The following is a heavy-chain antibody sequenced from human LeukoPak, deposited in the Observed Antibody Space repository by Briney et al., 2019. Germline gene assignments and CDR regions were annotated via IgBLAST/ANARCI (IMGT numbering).Heavy chain of an antibody. J-gene: IGHJ3*02. D-gene: IGHD3-22*01. V-gene: IGHV3-30*02. CDR3: ARKYYYDSSPYNAFDI. Sequence: GGSLRLSCAASAFTFSRYGMHWVRQAPGKGLEWVAFIRYDGSNKYYADSVKGRFTISRDNSKNTLYLQMNSLRAEDTAVYYCARKYYYDSSPYNAFDIWGQGTMVTVSS. CDR2: IRYDGSNK. CDR1: AFTFSRYG.